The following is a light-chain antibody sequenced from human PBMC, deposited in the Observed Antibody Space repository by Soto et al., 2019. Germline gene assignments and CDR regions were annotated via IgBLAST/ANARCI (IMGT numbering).Light chain of an antibody. V-gene: IGKV3-15*01. J-gene: IGKJ1*01. CDR3: QQYSNWPRT. CDR1: QSVRSY. CDR2: AAS. Sequence: EIVMTLVPATLSVSPGERATSSCRASQSVRSYLAWYQQKPGQAPRLLIFAASTRATVIPARFSGSGSGTEFTLSISDLQSEDFAVYYCQQYSNWPRTFGQGTKVAIK.